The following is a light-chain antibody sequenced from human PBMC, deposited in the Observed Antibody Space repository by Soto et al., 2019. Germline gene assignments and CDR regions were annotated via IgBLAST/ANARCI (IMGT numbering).Light chain of an antibody. CDR1: STDVGGYDL. Sequence: TGISTDVGGYDLVSWYQQHPGKVPKLIIYEVTNRPSGVSHRFSGSKSGNTASLAISGLQADDEADYYCLSKAGGGTSMVFGAGTKVTVL. J-gene: IGLJ1*01. CDR2: EVT. CDR3: LSKAGGGTSMV. V-gene: IGLV2-23*02.